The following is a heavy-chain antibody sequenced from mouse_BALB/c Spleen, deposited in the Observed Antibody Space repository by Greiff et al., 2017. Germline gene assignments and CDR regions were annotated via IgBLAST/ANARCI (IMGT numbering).Heavy chain of an antibody. V-gene: IGHV2-6-7*01. J-gene: IGHJ4*01. CDR2: IWGDGST. D-gene: IGHD2-10*02. Sequence: VHLVESGPGLVAPSQSLSITCTVSGFSLTGYGVNWVRQPPGKGLEWLGMIWGDGSTDYNSALKSRLSISKDNSKSQVFLKMNSLQTDDTARYYCARDKKKKYGNYRYYAMDYWGQGTSVTVSS. CDR3: ARDKKKKYGNYRYYAMDY. CDR1: GFSLTGYG.